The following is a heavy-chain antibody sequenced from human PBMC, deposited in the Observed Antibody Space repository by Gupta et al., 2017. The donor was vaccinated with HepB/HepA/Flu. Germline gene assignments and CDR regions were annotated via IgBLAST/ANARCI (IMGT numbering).Heavy chain of an antibody. Sequence: HVQLVQTGAEEKKPGASVKFCCKASGYTFTSYDINWVRQATGQGLELMGTVNPNSGNPAYAQEFQGGVTMTRDTSLSTAYMELSSLRSQDTAGYYCARGFGLVPRGFDYWGRVTLVTVSS. CDR1: GYTFTSYD. CDR3: ARGFGLVPRGFDY. V-gene: IGHV1-8*01. J-gene: IGHJ4*02. CDR2: VNPNSGNP. D-gene: IGHD2-8*01.